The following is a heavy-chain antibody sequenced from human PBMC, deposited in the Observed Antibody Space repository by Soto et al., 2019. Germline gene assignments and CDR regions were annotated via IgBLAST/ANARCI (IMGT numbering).Heavy chain of an antibody. J-gene: IGHJ3*02. CDR3: AKDRYSYGSRPWAFDI. CDR2: ISGSGGST. CDR1: GFTFSSYA. D-gene: IGHD5-18*01. V-gene: IGHV3-23*01. Sequence: GGSLRLSCAASGFTFSSYAMSWVRQAPGKGLEWVSAISGSGGSTYYADSVKGRFTISRDNSKNTLYLQMNSLRAEDTAVYYCAKDRYSYGSRPWAFDIWGQGTMVTVSS.